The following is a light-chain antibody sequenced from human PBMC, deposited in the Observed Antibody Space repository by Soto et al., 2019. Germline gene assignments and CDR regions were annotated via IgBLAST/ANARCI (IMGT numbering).Light chain of an antibody. CDR2: YDD. V-gene: IGLV1-36*01. J-gene: IGLJ3*02. Sequence: QSVLTQPPSVSEAPRQRVTISCSGSRSNVGNNAVNWYQQLPGKAPKLLIYYDDQLPSGVSDRFSGSKSGTSASLAISGLQSEDEADYYCAVWDDSLNGVVFGGGTKVTVL. CDR1: RSNVGNNA. CDR3: AVWDDSLNGVV.